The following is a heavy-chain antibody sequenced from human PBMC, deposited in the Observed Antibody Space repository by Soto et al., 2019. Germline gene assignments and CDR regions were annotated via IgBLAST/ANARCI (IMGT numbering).Heavy chain of an antibody. CDR1: GFTFSSYA. Sequence: GGSLRLSCAASGFTFSSYAMHWVCQAPGKGLEWVAVISYDGSNKYYADSVKGRFTISRDNSKNTLYLQMNSLRAEDTAVYYCARSGSSYFDYWGQGTLVTVSS. V-gene: IGHV3-30-3*01. CDR2: ISYDGSNK. CDR3: ARSGSSYFDY. D-gene: IGHD1-26*01. J-gene: IGHJ4*02.